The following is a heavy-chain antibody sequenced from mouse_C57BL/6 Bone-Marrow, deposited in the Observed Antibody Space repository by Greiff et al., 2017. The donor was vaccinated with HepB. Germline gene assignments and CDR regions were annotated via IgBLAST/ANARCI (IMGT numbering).Heavy chain of an antibody. Sequence: EVMLVESGGDLVKPGGSLKLSCAASGFTFSSYGMSWVRQTPDKRLEWVATISSGGSYTYYPDSVKGRFTISRDNAKNTLYLQMSSLKSEDTAMYYCARRWLLRRPFAYWGQGTLVTVSA. J-gene: IGHJ3*01. CDR2: ISSGGSYT. V-gene: IGHV5-6*02. CDR3: ARRWLLRRPFAY. CDR1: GFTFSSYG. D-gene: IGHD2-3*01.